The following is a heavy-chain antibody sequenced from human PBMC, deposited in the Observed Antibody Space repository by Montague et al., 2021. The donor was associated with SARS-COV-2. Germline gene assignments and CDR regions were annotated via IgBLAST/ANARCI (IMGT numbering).Heavy chain of an antibody. CDR1: VGSISSNNCY. CDR2: VYHSGYT. V-gene: IGHV4-39*07. D-gene: IGHD5-12*01. CDR3: ARRGYTGSDYFDY. Sequence: SETLSLTCTVSVGSISSNNCYWGWIRQPPGKGPEWIGTVYHSGYTHYNPSLRGRVTVSIDTSKNQFSLTVISVTAADTAVYFCARRGYTGSDYFDYWGQGTLVTVSS. J-gene: IGHJ4*02.